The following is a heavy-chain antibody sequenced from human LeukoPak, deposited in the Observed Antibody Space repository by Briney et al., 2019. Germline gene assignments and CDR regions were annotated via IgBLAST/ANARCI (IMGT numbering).Heavy chain of an antibody. CDR2: INDSGRT. CDR3: ARGQGVHDSSGYYYYYYYYYMDV. Sequence: PSETLSLTCAVYGGSLSGYYWRWIRQPPGKGVGWSGEINDSGRTNYNQSLKRRVTISVDTSKNQFSLRRRSVTAADAGVYYCARGQGVHDSSGYYYYYYYYYMDVWGKGTTVTVSS. CDR1: GGSLSGYY. D-gene: IGHD3-22*01. V-gene: IGHV4-34*01. J-gene: IGHJ6*03.